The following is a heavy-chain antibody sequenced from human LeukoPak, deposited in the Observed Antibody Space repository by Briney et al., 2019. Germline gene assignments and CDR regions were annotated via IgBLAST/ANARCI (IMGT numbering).Heavy chain of an antibody. CDR1: GYTFTSYY. V-gene: IGHV1-46*01. Sequence: ASVKVSCKASGYTFTSYYLHWVRQAPGQGLEWMGIINPSGGSTSYVQKSQGRVTMTRDTSTSTVYMVLSSLRPEDTAFYYCARGPYGGNPSLYYFDYWGQGTLVTISS. J-gene: IGHJ4*02. CDR3: ARGPYGGNPSLYYFDY. CDR2: INPSGGST. D-gene: IGHD4-23*01.